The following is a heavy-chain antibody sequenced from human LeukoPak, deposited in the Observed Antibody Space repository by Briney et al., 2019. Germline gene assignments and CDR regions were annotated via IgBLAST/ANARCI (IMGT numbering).Heavy chain of an antibody. CDR2: IKQDGGER. Sequence: GGSLRLSCAASGFTFSDYWMSWVRQAPGKGLEWVANIKQDGGERWYVDSVKGRFTISRDNAKSTLYLQMNSLRAEDMGVYYCARKNGLDYWGQGTLVTVSS. V-gene: IGHV3-7*01. CDR3: ARKNGLDY. CDR1: GFTFSDYW. J-gene: IGHJ4*02.